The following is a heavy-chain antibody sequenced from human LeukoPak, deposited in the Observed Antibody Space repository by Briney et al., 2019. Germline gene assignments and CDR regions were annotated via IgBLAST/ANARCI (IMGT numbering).Heavy chain of an antibody. J-gene: IGHJ3*02. V-gene: IGHV3-53*01. CDR3: AGNYYGSGSRAFDI. Sequence: GGSLRLSCAASGFTVSSDYMSWVRQAPGKGLEWVSITYSGGVTYYADSVRGRFTISRDNPKNTLYLQMNSLRAGDTAVYYCAGNYYGSGSRAFDIWGQGTMVTVSS. D-gene: IGHD3-10*01. CDR1: GFTVSSDY. CDR2: TYSGGVT.